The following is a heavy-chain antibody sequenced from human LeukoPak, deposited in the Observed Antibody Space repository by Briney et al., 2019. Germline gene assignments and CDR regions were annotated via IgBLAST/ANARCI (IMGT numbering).Heavy chain of an antibody. CDR2: IKSKTDGGTT. D-gene: IGHD3-9*01. V-gene: IGHV3-15*01. Sequence: GGSLRLSCAASGFTFSNAWMSWVRQVPGKGLEWVGRIKSKTDGGTTDYAAPVKGRFTISRDDSKNTLYLQMNSLKTEDTAVYYCTTDPTGTISDYWGQGTLVTVSS. CDR3: TTDPTGTISDY. J-gene: IGHJ4*02. CDR1: GFTFSNAW.